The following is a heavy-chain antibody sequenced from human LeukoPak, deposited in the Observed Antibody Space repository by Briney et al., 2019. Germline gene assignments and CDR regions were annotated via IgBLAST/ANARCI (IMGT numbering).Heavy chain of an antibody. V-gene: IGHV4-4*07. CDR1: GGSIRSFY. D-gene: IGHD3-16*01. CDR2: VDTSGSN. Sequence: SETLSLTCTVSGGSIRSFYWSWVRQSAGKGLEWIGRVDTSGSNHYNPSLGSRVSMSLDTSKNQFSLNLRYVTVADTAVYYCARGLGGASYYMDVWGKGTTVTVSS. J-gene: IGHJ6*03. CDR3: ARGLGGASYYMDV.